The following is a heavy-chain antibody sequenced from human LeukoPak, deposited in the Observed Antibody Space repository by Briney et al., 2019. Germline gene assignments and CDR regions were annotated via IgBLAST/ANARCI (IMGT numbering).Heavy chain of an antibody. D-gene: IGHD3-10*01. V-gene: IGHV4-39*01. J-gene: IGHJ4*02. CDR1: GGSISSSSYY. CDR3: GGATYGSGSYYLDY. Sequence: PSETLSLTCTVSGGSISSSSYYWGWIRQPPGKGLEWIGSIYYSGSTYYNPSLKSRVTISVDTSKNQFSLKLSSVTAADTAVYYCGGATYGSGSYYLDYWGQGTLVTVSS. CDR2: IYYSGST.